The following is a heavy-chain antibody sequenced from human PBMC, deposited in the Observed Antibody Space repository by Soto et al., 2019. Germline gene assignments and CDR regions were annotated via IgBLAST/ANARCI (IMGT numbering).Heavy chain of an antibody. D-gene: IGHD2-15*01. V-gene: IGHV3-23*01. Sequence: PGGSLRLSCAASGFTFSSYAMSWVRQAPGKGLEWVSAISGSGGSTYYADSVKGRFTISRDNSKNTLYLQMNSLRAEDTAVYYCAKDRRDIVVVVAATFDYWGQGTLVTVSS. CDR3: AKDRRDIVVVVAATFDY. J-gene: IGHJ4*02. CDR1: GFTFSSYA. CDR2: ISGSGGST.